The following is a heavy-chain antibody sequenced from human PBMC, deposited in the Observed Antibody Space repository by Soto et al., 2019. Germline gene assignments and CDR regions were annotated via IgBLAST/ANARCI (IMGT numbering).Heavy chain of an antibody. J-gene: IGHJ5*02. CDR3: ARGNYGAYGRMNWFDP. D-gene: IGHD4-17*01. CDR1: GGSISSGDYY. V-gene: IGHV4-30-4*01. CDR2: IYYSGST. Sequence: QVQLQESGPGLVKPSQTLSLTCTVSGGSISSGDYYWSWIRQPPGKGLEWIGYIYYSGSTYYNPSLKSRVTISVDTSKNQFSLKLSSVTAADTAVYYCARGNYGAYGRMNWFDPWGQGTLVTVSS.